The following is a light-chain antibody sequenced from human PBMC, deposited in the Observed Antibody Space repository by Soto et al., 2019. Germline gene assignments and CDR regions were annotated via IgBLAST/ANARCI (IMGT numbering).Light chain of an antibody. J-gene: IGLJ3*02. CDR2: EVN. CDR3: CSSVGSPHGV. Sequence: QSALTQPASVSGSPGQSITISCTGTSSDVGSCNCVSWYQQHPCKAPTLMIYEVNKRPSGVSNRFSGSKSGNTASLTISGLQAEDEADYYCCSSVGSPHGVFRGGTKLTVL. CDR1: SSDVGSCNC. V-gene: IGLV2-23*02.